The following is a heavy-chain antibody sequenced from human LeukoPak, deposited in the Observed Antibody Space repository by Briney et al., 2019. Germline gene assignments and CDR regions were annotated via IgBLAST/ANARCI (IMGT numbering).Heavy chain of an antibody. D-gene: IGHD3-10*01. V-gene: IGHV4-61*05. CDR1: GGSISADNYY. Sequence: PSETLSLTCAVSGGSISADNYYWDWIRQPPGKGLEWIGYIYYSGSTNYNPSLKSRVTISVDTSKNQFSLKLSSVTAADTAVYYCARGSANYYQLYGMDVWGQGTTATVSS. CDR2: IYYSGST. J-gene: IGHJ6*02. CDR3: ARGSANYYQLYGMDV.